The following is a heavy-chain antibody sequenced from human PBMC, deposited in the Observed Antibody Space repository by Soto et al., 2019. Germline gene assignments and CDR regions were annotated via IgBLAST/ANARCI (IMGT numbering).Heavy chain of an antibody. CDR2: IKQDGSEH. J-gene: IGHJ6*04. D-gene: IGHD6-13*01. V-gene: IGHV3-7*01. CDR1: GFTFSNYW. CDR3: VREIASRL. Sequence: EVQLVESGGGLVQPGGSLRVSCAASGFTFSNYWMTWVRQAPGKGLEWVANIKQDGSEHSYVDSVKGRFTVSRDNAKNSLYLQMNSLRAEVTAVYYCVREIASRLWGKGTTVTVSS.